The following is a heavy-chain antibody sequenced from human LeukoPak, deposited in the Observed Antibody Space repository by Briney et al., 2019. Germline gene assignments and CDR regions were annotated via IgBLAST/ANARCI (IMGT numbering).Heavy chain of an antibody. CDR2: ITNNGGST. CDR1: GFSFSDYP. V-gene: IGHV3-64D*09. J-gene: IGHJ4*01. Sequence: GGSLRHSCSASGFSFSDYPMHWVRQAPGKGLESVSGITNNGGSTYYADSLRGRFTISRDNSKNTLYLQMSGLTTEDTAVYYCVRGLGDSRGYW. D-gene: IGHD3-10*01. CDR3: VRGLGDSRGY.